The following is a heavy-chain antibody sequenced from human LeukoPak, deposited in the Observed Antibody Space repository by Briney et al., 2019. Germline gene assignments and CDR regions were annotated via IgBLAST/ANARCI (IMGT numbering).Heavy chain of an antibody. CDR1: GYTFTSYD. J-gene: IGHJ6*02. D-gene: IGHD3-3*01. CDR3: ARELATIFGVVTAPIYYYYGMDV. Sequence: ASVKVSCKASGYTFTSYDINWVRQATGQGLEWMGWMSPNSGNTGYAQKFQGRVTMTRNTSISTAYMELSSLRSEDTAMYYCARELATIFGVVTAPIYYYYGMDVWGQGTTVTVSS. V-gene: IGHV1-8*01. CDR2: MSPNSGNT.